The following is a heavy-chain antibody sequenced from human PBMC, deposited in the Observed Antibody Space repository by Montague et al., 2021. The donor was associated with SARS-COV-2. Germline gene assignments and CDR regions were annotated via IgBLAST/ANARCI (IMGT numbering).Heavy chain of an antibody. CDR1: GFIFDDYG. J-gene: IGHJ4*02. Sequence: SLRLSCAASGFIFDDYGMNWVRQAPGKGLEWVSVIYSGGSDSYFADSVKGRFTVSRDNSKSTHYLHMHSLGVDDTAVYYCARAGDSAHFYFDSWGQGTLVTVSS. CDR2: IYSGGSDS. CDR3: ARAGDSAHFYFDS. D-gene: IGHD1-26*01. V-gene: IGHV3-23*03.